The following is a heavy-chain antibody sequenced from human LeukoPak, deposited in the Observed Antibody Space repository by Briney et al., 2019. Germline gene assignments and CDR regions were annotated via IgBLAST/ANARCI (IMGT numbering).Heavy chain of an antibody. D-gene: IGHD3-22*01. Sequence: SETLSLTCAVHGGSFSGYYWSWIRQPPGKGLEWIGEINHSGSTNYNPSLKSRVTISVDTSKNQFSLKLSSVTAADTAVYYCASGGVYYYDSSGYTGDYWGQGTLVTVSS. J-gene: IGHJ4*02. CDR3: ASGGVYYYDSSGYTGDY. CDR2: INHSGST. CDR1: GGSFSGYY. V-gene: IGHV4-34*01.